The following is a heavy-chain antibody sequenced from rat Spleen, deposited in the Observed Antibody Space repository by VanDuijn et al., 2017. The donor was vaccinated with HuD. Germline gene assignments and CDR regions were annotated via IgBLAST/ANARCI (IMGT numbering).Heavy chain of an antibody. V-gene: IGHV5-20*01. Sequence: EVQLVESGGGLVQPGRSLKLSCAASGFTFSDYYMDWVRQAPTKGLEWVASISYDGSSTYYRDSVKGRFTISRDNAKSTLYLQMDSLRSEDTATYYCTTMSNWFTFWGQGTLVTVSS. CDR3: TTMSNWFTF. CDR1: GFTFSDYY. CDR2: ISYDGSST. J-gene: IGHJ3*01.